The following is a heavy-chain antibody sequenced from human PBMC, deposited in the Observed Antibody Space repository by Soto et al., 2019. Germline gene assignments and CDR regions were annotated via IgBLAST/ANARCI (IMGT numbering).Heavy chain of an antibody. Sequence: QLQLKEPGPGLVKASETLSLTCIVSGGSISEKYWNWVRQPPGKGLEWIGLIFANGHTDYNPSLKSRVTMSVDASKNQFSLRLTSMTAADTAVYYCVASLAASGLNWLDPWGRGTLVTVSS. J-gene: IGHJ5*02. CDR2: IFANGHT. D-gene: IGHD6-13*01. V-gene: IGHV4-4*07. CDR3: VASLAASGLNWLDP. CDR1: GGSISEKY.